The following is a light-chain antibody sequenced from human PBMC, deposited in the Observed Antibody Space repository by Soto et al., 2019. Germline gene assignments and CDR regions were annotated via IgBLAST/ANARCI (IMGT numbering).Light chain of an antibody. CDR1: HISIVW. CDR2: KAS. J-gene: IGKJ1*01. Sequence: DIQMSQSPSTLSASVGDRVTITCRASHISIVWLAWYQQKAGKAPNLLIYKASRLESGVPSRFSGSGSGTEFTLTISSLQPDDFATYYCQQYNSWWTFGQGTMV. CDR3: QQYNSWWT. V-gene: IGKV1-5*03.